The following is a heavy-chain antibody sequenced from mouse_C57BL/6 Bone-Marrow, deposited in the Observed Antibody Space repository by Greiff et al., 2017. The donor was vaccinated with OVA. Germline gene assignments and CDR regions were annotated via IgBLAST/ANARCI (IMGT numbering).Heavy chain of an antibody. Sequence: VKLQESGAELARPGASVKLSCKASGYTFTSYGISWVKQRTGQGLEWIGEIYPRSGNTYYNEKFKGKATLTADKYSSTAYMELRSLTSEDSAVYFCERRGGYDDSSFYYGGQGTTLTVSS. CDR2: IYPRSGNT. CDR3: ERRGGYDDSSFYY. V-gene: IGHV1-81*01. J-gene: IGHJ2*01. D-gene: IGHD2-2*01. CDR1: GYTFTSYG.